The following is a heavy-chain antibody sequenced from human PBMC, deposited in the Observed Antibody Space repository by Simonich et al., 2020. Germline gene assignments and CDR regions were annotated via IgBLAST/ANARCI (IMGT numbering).Heavy chain of an antibody. V-gene: IGHV1-18*01. D-gene: IGHD1-1*01. Sequence: QVQLVQSGAEVKKPGASVKVSCKASGYTFTSSGISWVRQAPGQGLAWMGRRRGPRTHGKRIEWMGRVSAYNGNTNNAQKLQGRATMTTDTSTSTAYMELRSRRSDDTAVYYCARSTTGTTAFDIWGQGTMVTVSS. CDR1: GYTFTSSG. CDR2: VSAYNGNT. CDR3: ARSTTGTTAFDI. J-gene: IGHJ3*02.